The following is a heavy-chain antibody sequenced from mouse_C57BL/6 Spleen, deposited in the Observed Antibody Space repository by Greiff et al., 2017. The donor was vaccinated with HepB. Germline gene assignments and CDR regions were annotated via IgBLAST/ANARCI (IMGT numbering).Heavy chain of an antibody. V-gene: IGHV1-59*01. J-gene: IGHJ2*01. D-gene: IGHD6-1*01. Sequence: QVQLQQPGAELVRPGTSVKLSCKASGYTFTSYWMHWVKQRPGQGLEWIGVIDPSDSYTNYNQKFKGKATLTVDTASSTAYMQLSSLTSEDSAVYYCAKASHWGQGTTLTVSS. CDR3: AKASH. CDR2: IDPSDSYT. CDR1: GYTFTSYW.